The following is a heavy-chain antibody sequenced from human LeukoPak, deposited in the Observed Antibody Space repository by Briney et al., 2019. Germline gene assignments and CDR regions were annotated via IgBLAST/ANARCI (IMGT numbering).Heavy chain of an antibody. D-gene: IGHD6-6*01. CDR2: IYTSGST. Sequence: SQTLSLTCTVYGGSISSGSYYWSWIRQPAGKGLEWIGRIYTSGSTNYNPSLKSRVTISVDTSKTQFSLKLSSVTAADTAVYYCARGALWIAARPFDYWGQGTLVTVSS. V-gene: IGHV4-61*02. CDR1: GGSISSGSYY. J-gene: IGHJ4*02. CDR3: ARGALWIAARPFDY.